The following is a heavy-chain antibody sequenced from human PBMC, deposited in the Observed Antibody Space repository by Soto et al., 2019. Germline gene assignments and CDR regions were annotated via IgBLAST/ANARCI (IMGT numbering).Heavy chain of an antibody. CDR1: GGSISGSSYY. CDR3: ASFSGATYGDYGGGINY. CDR2: VHYSGST. D-gene: IGHD4-17*01. V-gene: IGHV4-39*01. Sequence: TLSLTCTVSGGSISGSSYYWGWIRQPPGKGLKCIGSVHYSGSTDYNPSLKSRVTISVDTSKNQFSLKLTSVTAADTAVYCCASFSGATYGDYGGGINYWGQGXLVTVYS. J-gene: IGHJ4*02.